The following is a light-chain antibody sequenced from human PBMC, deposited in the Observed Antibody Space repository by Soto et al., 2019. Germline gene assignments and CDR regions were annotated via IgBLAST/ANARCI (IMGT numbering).Light chain of an antibody. CDR1: QSVGSN. J-gene: IGKJ2*01. Sequence: EIVMTQSPATLSVSPGVRATLSCRASQSVGSNLARYQQKPGQAPRLLIVGAWNRATDIPARFSGSGSGTEFTLTSNSLQSEDYAVYYCQPYNDWLTFGHGTKLEIK. CDR2: GAW. V-gene: IGKV3-15*01. CDR3: QPYNDWLT.